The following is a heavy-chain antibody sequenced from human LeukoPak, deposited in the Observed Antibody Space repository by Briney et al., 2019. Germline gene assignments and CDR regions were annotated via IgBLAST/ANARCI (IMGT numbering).Heavy chain of an antibody. CDR3: ARDWGGNPYYFDY. CDR2: IYSGGST. Sequence: QTGGSLRLSCAASGFTVSSNYMSWVRQAPGKGLEWVSVIYSGGSTYYADSVKGRFTISRDNSKNTLYLQMNSMRAEDTAVYYCARDWGGNPYYFDYWGQGTLVTVSS. J-gene: IGHJ4*02. CDR1: GFTVSSNY. D-gene: IGHD4-23*01. V-gene: IGHV3-66*01.